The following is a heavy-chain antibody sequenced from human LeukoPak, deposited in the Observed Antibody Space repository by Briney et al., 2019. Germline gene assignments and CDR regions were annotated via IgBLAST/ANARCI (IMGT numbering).Heavy chain of an antibody. CDR3: ARDRNYYDSSGYRPYYYYYYMDV. CDR1: GGTFSSYA. Sequence: ASVKVSCXASGGTFSSYAISWVRQAPGQGLEWMGGIIPIFGTANYAQKFQGRVTITTDESTSTAYMELSSLRSEDTAVYYCARDRNYYDSSGYRPYYYYYYMDVWGKGTTVTVSS. V-gene: IGHV1-69*05. J-gene: IGHJ6*03. CDR2: IIPIFGTA. D-gene: IGHD3-22*01.